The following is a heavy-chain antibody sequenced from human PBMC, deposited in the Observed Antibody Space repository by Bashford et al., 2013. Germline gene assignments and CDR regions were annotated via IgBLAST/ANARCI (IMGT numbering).Heavy chain of an antibody. CDR1: GYTFSSYY. CDR3: ARDSLHSGSTPEAFDI. V-gene: IGHV1-46*01. CDR2: VNPSSGST. D-gene: IGHD1-26*01. Sequence: ASVKVSCEASGYTFSSYYIHWVRQAPGQGLEWMGIVNPSSGSTTDAQKFQGRVTMSSDTSTSTVYMELSSLRSEDTAVYYCARDSLHSGSTPEAFDIWGQGTMVTVSS. J-gene: IGHJ3*02.